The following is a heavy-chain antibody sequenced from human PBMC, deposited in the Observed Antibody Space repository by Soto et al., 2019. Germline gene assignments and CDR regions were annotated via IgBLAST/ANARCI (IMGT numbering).Heavy chain of an antibody. V-gene: IGHV3-23*01. CDR2: ISGSRDST. Sequence: SRAASLVTFRSYAMNCVRQAPGKGLEWVSSISGSRDSTYYADSVKGRFTISRENSNSTLSLQMNSLRAEDTAVYYCAKGLYSSGYLVFDFWGQGILVTVSS. CDR3: AKGLYSSGYLVFDF. CDR1: LVTFRSYA. D-gene: IGHD6-19*01. J-gene: IGHJ4*02.